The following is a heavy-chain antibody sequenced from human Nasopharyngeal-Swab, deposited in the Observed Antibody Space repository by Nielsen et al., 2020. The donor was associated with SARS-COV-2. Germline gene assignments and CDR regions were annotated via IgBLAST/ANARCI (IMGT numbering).Heavy chain of an antibody. CDR3: TTAEGEWFGGHDAFDI. D-gene: IGHD3-10*01. V-gene: IGHV3-15*01. CDR1: GFTFSNAW. CDR2: IKSKTDGGTT. J-gene: IGHJ3*02. Sequence: GGSLRLSCAASGFTFSNAWMSWVRQAPGKGLEWVGRIKSKTDGGTTDYAAPVKGRFTISRDDSKNTLYLQMNSLKSEDTAVYYCTTAEGEWFGGHDAFDIWGQGTMVTVSS.